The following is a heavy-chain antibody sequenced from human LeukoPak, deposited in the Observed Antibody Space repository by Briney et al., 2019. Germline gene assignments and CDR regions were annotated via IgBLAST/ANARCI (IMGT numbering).Heavy chain of an antibody. V-gene: IGHV4-61*02. D-gene: IGHD2-2*01. CDR2: IYTSGST. CDR3: ARIRSHCSSTSCLWFDP. CDR1: GGSISSGIYY. J-gene: IGHJ5*02. Sequence: SETLSLTCTVCGGSISSGIYYWSWIRQPAGKGLEWIGRIYTSGSTNYNPSLKRRVTISVDTSKNHFSFKMSYLTGANTAVYYCARIRSHCSSTSCLWFDPWGQGNLGTVSS.